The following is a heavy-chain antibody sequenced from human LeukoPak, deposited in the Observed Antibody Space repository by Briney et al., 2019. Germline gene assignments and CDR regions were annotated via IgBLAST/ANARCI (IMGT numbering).Heavy chain of an antibody. Sequence: SETLSLTCTVSGVSITSYYWTWIRQPAGKGLEWIGRIHSSGSTNYNPSLKSRVTMSVDTSKNQFSLKLNSVTAADTAVYYCARGQKYTSGYTVTELGSRYFDYWGQGALVTVSS. CDR1: GVSITSYY. V-gene: IGHV4-4*07. CDR2: IHSSGST. CDR3: ARGQKYTSGYTVTELGSRYFDY. J-gene: IGHJ4*02. D-gene: IGHD5-18*01.